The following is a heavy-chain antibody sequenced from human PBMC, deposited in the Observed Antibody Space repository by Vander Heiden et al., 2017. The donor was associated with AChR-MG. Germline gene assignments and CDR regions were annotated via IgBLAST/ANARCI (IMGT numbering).Heavy chain of an antibody. J-gene: IGHJ6*02. CDR1: GVTSSRYA. Sequence: QVQLVQSGADVTNPGPSVKVSCKASGVTSSRYAISWVRQAPGQGLEWMGGIIPIFGTANYAQKFQGRVTITADESTSTAYMELSSLRSEDTAVYYCARDLGRVAAPDYYYYGMDVWGQGTTVTVSS. V-gene: IGHV1-69*01. CDR2: IIPIFGTA. D-gene: IGHD6-6*01. CDR3: ARDLGRVAAPDYYYYGMDV.